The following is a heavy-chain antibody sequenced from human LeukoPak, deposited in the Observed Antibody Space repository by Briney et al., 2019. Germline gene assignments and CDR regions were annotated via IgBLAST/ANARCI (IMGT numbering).Heavy chain of an antibody. Sequence: GRSLRLSCAPSGFTFRSYAMSWVREAPGGALEWVSDINDNGGSTYYADSVKGRFIISRDNSKTTVHLQMKTLRVEDTAIDYCSKDCSGDVCYYYYYLDVWGKETTVPVS. CDR2: INDNGGST. CDR3: SKDCSGDVCYYYYYLDV. V-gene: IGHV3-23*01. J-gene: IGHJ6*03. D-gene: IGHD2-15*01. CDR1: GFTFRSYA.